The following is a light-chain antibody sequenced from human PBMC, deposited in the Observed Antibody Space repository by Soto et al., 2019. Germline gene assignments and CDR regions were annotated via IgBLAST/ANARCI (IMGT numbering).Light chain of an antibody. CDR2: AAS. J-gene: IGKJ1*01. CDR3: HQYYRHGWT. CDR1: QGISSY. V-gene: IGKV1-8*01. Sequence: AIRMTQAPSSLSASTGDRVTITCRASQGISSYLAWYQQKPGKAPKLLIYAASTLQSGVPSRFSGSGSGTDFSLTISCLLSEDFATYYCHQYYRHGWTLDQGNKVEIK.